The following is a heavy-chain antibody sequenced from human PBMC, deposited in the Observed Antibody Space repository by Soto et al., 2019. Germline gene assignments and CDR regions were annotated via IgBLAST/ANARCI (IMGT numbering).Heavy chain of an antibody. J-gene: IGHJ6*02. CDR2: IVVGSGNT. D-gene: IGHD3-10*01. V-gene: IGHV1-58*01. CDR1: GFTFTSSA. Sequence: SVKVSCKASGFTFTSSAVQWVRQARGQRLEWIGWIVVGSGNTNYAQKFQERVTITRDMSTSTAYMELSSLRSADTAVYYCAAASNYYGSGSIDYYGMDVWGQGTTVTVSS. CDR3: AAASNYYGSGSIDYYGMDV.